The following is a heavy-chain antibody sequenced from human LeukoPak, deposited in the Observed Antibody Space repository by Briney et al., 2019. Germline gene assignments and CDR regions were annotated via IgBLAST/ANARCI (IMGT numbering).Heavy chain of an antibody. CDR2: IYYTGIT. CDR1: GGSISGYY. Sequence: SETLSLTCTVSGGSISGYYWSWIRQSPGKGLEWIGYIYYTGITAYNPSLGSRVPISVDRSNNQFSLRLTSVTAADTAVYYCARLHSSRAEEFDPWGQGTLVTVSS. CDR3: ARLHSSRAEEFDP. J-gene: IGHJ5*02. V-gene: IGHV4-59*01.